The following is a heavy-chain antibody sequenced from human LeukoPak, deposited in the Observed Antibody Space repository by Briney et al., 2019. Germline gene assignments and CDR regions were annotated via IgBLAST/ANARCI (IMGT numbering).Heavy chain of an antibody. V-gene: IGHV4-39*01. J-gene: IGHJ6*03. Sequence: SETLSLTCTVSGGSISSSSYYWAWIRQPPGKGLEWIGSIHYSGSTYSNPSLQSRVTISVDTSKNQFSLKLNSVTAADTAVYYCASFYCSGGSCYQYYSYYYMDVWGKGTTVTISS. CDR3: ASFYCSGGSCYQYYSYYYMDV. CDR1: GGSISSSSYY. CDR2: IHYSGST. D-gene: IGHD2-15*01.